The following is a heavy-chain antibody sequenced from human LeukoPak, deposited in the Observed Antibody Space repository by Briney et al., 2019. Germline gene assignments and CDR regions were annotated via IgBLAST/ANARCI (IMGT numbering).Heavy chain of an antibody. Sequence: GASVKVSCKASGYTFTGYYMHWVRQAPGQGLEWMGWINPNSGGTNYAQKFQGRVTMTRDTSISTAYMELSRLRSDDTAVYYCARVTKDSGWDFDYWGQGTLVTVSS. CDR2: INPNSGGT. CDR1: GYTFTGYY. D-gene: IGHD6-19*01. J-gene: IGHJ4*02. V-gene: IGHV1-2*02. CDR3: ARVTKDSGWDFDY.